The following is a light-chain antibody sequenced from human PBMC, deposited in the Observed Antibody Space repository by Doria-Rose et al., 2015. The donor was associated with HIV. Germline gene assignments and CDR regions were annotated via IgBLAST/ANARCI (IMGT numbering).Light chain of an antibody. J-gene: IGKJ1*01. CDR2: DGS. CDR1: QSFSSTY. Sequence: TQSPVTLSLSPGERATLSCRASQSFSSTYLAWYQQKPGQAPSLLIYDGSTRATGIPDRFSASGSGTDFTLTTNRLEPEDFALYYCHQYGTSWTFGQGTKVEI. CDR3: HQYGTSWT. V-gene: IGKV3-20*01.